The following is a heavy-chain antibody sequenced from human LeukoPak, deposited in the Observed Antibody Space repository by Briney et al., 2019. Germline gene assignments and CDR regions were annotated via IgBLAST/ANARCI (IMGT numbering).Heavy chain of an antibody. CDR3: ARQTAMGRSGDY. CDR2: IDPSDSET. J-gene: IGHJ4*02. CDR1: GYSFTSYW. V-gene: IGHV5-51*01. Sequence: GESLKISCKASGYSFTSYWIGWVRQMPGKGLEWMGIIDPSDSETQYTPSFQGQVTISVGKSLTTAYLQWNSLKASDIAMYYCARQTAMGRSGDYWGQGTLVTVSS. D-gene: IGHD5-18*01.